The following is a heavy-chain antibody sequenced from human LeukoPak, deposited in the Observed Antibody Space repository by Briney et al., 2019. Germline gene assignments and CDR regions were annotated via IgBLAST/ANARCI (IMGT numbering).Heavy chain of an antibody. V-gene: IGHV4-30-2*01. CDR1: GGSISSGNYY. Sequence: SETLSLTCTVSGGSISSGNYYWSWVRQPPGKGLEWIGYIYHDGSAYYNPSLKSRVTISVDRSKNQFSLRLSSVTAADTALYYRARGGLRTGSHGFDYWGQGTLVTVSS. CDR2: IYHDGSA. CDR3: ARGGLRTGSHGFDY. J-gene: IGHJ4*02. D-gene: IGHD1-1*01.